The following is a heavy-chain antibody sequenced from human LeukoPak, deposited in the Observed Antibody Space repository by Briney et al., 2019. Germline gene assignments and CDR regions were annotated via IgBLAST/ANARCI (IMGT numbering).Heavy chain of an antibody. CDR3: ARVDVTIFGVVPEYYFDY. J-gene: IGHJ4*02. V-gene: IGHV3-53*01. CDR1: GFTVSSHY. D-gene: IGHD3-3*01. Sequence: GGSLRLSCAASGFTVSSHYVTWVRQAPGKGLEWVSVIYSGLRADYADSVKGRFTISRDNSKNTLYLQMNSLRAEDTAVYYCARVDVTIFGVVPEYYFDYWGQGTLVTVSS. CDR2: IYSGLRA.